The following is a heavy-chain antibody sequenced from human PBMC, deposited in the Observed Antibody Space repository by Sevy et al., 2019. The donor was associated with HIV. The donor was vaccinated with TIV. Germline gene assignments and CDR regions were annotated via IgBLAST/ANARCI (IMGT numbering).Heavy chain of an antibody. CDR1: GFTFRNYG. CDR3: AKDESHCGGECHPTFFDY. D-gene: IGHD2-21*01. V-gene: IGHV3-30*02. J-gene: IGHJ4*02. CDR2: IRYDGNNK. Sequence: GGSLRLSCTASGFTFRNYGMHWVRQAPGKGLEWVAFIRYDGNNKYYEDPVKGPFTISRDNSKNMLYLQMNSLRAEDTSVYYCAKDESHCGGECHPTFFDYWGQGSLVTVSS.